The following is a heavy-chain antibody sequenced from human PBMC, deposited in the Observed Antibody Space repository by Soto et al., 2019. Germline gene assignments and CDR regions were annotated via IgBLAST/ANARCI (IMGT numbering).Heavy chain of an antibody. J-gene: IGHJ6*03. CDR3: AKSAGGSERGYYYYMDV. D-gene: IGHD6-19*01. V-gene: IGHV3-23*01. Sequence: PGGSLRLSCAASGFTLSGYAMDWVRQAPGKGLEWVSAISGSGGSTYYADSVKGRFTISRDNSKNTLYLQMNSLRAEDTAVYYCAKSAGGSERGYYYYMDVWGKGTTVTVSS. CDR1: GFTLSGYA. CDR2: ISGSGGST.